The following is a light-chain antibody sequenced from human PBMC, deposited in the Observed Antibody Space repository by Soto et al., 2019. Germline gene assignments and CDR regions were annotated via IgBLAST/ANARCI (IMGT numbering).Light chain of an antibody. CDR2: GAS. J-gene: IGKJ2*01. Sequence: EIVLTQSPGTLSLSSGERATLSCRASQSVSSNYVAWYQQKPGQAPRLLIYGASSRATGIPDRFSGSGSGTDFTLTISRLEPEDFAVYYCQQYGSSPYTFGQGTKLEIK. CDR1: QSVSSNY. V-gene: IGKV3-20*01. CDR3: QQYGSSPYT.